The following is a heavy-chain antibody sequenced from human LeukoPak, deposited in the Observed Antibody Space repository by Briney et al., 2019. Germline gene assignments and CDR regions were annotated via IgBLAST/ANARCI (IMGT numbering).Heavy chain of an antibody. V-gene: IGHV3-23*01. Sequence: GGSLRLSCAASGFTFSNYAMNWVRQAPGKGLEWVSLISTGGATTYYADSVKGRFTISRDNSRNTLYLQMASLRPEDTAVYYCANRLDYSNSWYYFHSWGQGTLVTVSS. D-gene: IGHD6-13*01. J-gene: IGHJ4*02. CDR1: GFTFSNYA. CDR3: ANRLDYSNSWYYFHS. CDR2: ISTGGATT.